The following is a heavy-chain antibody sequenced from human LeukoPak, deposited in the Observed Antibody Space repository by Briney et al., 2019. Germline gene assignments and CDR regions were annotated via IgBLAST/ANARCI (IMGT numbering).Heavy chain of an antibody. CDR1: GFTFSRYW. CDR3: ASERWLQY. Sequence: GGSLRLSCAASGFTFSRYWIHWVRQAPGKGLVWVSRINNDGSSTNYADSVKGRFTISRDNAKSTLYLQMNSLRAEDTGVYYCASERWLQYWGQGTLDTVSS. CDR2: INNDGSST. D-gene: IGHD5-24*01. J-gene: IGHJ4*02. V-gene: IGHV3-74*01.